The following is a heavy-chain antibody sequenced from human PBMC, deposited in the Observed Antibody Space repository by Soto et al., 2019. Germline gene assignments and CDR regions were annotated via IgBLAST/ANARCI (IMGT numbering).Heavy chain of an antibody. CDR2: NYYSGIT. Sequence: QVQLQESGPGPVKPSQTLSLTYTVSGGSISSGGYYWTWIRQHPGKGLEWIGYNYYSGITYYNPSLKSRVTISLDTSKNQFSLKLSSVTAADTAVYYCARGSSIAGLYYGMDVWGQGTTVTVSS. V-gene: IGHV4-31*03. CDR3: ARGSSIAGLYYGMDV. CDR1: GGSISSGGYY. J-gene: IGHJ6*02. D-gene: IGHD6-6*01.